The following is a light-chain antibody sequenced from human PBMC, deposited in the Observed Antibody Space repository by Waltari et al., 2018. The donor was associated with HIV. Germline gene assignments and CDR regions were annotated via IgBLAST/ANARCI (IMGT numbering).Light chain of an antibody. CDR1: SSDVGAYNF. J-gene: IGLJ2*01. V-gene: IGLV2-8*01. Sequence: QSALTQPPSASGSPEQSVTISCTGTSSDVGAYNFVSWYQQLPGQAPKLIIFEVNKRPSGVPDRFSGSKSVNTASLTVSGLQAEDEADYYCSSFAGTNSHVVFGGGTKLTVL. CDR3: SSFAGTNSHVV. CDR2: EVN.